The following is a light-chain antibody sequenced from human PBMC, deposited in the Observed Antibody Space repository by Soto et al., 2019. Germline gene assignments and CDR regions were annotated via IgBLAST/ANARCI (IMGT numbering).Light chain of an antibody. Sequence: EIVMTQSPASLSLSLGERATFNCKSSQSVLDTSNKANYLAWYQQKPGQSPKLLIYWGSTRQSGVPDRFSGTGSGTDFTLTSASLQAEDVAVYYCQQFFRIPLTFGGGTKVEIK. CDR2: WGS. CDR3: QQFFRIPLT. V-gene: IGKV4-1*01. J-gene: IGKJ4*01. CDR1: QSVLDTSNKANY.